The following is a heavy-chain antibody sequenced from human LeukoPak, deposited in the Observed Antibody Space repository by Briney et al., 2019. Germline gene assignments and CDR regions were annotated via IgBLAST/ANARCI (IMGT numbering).Heavy chain of an antibody. CDR2: INPKSGDP. CDR3: ARDPGHDTSNYGGLDF. CDR1: GYRFTGYY. Sequence: ASVKVSCKTSGYRFTGYYMHWVRQAPGQGLEGMGWINPKSGDPIYVQKFQGRVTLTRDTSIDTVYLELSSLKSDDTAVYYCARDPGHDTSNYGGLDFWGQGTLVTVSS. V-gene: IGHV1-2*02. D-gene: IGHD4-11*01. J-gene: IGHJ4*02.